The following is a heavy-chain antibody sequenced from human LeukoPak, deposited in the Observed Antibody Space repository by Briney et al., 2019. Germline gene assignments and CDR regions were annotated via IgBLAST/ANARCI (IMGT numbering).Heavy chain of an antibody. D-gene: IGHD5-18*01. CDR1: GYTFTSYD. Sequence: ASVKVSCKASGYTFTSYDINWVRQATGQGLEWMGWMNPNSGNTGYAQKFQGRVTMTRNTSISTAYMELSSLRSEDTAVYYCATGAPDTAKTLNDYRGQGTLVTVSS. CDR2: MNPNSGNT. CDR3: ATGAPDTAKTLNDY. V-gene: IGHV1-8*01. J-gene: IGHJ4*02.